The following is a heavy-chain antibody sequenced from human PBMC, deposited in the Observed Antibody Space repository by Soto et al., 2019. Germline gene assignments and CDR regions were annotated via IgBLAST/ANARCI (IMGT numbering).Heavy chain of an antibody. Sequence: QVQLVQSGAEVKKPGSSVKVSCKASGGTFSSYTISWVRQAPGQGLEWMGRIIPILGIANYAQKFQGRVTVTADKSTGTAYMGRSSRRCEDTAGYYCARGGVVVPAAMRDYYYYGMDVWGQGTTVTVSS. V-gene: IGHV1-69*02. CDR3: ARGGVVVPAAMRDYYYYGMDV. D-gene: IGHD2-2*01. J-gene: IGHJ6*02. CDR2: IIPILGIA. CDR1: GGTFSSYT.